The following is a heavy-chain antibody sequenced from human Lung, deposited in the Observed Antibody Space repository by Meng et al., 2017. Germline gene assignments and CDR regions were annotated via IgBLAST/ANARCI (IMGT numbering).Heavy chain of an antibody. Sequence: QGTPLESGPGLGKPSGPLSLPCGVSGGSISSSNWWSWVRQPPGKGLEWIGEIYHSGGTKYNPSLKSRVTISVDKSKNQFSLKLSSVTAADTAVYYCARGLGEAVVPRTMFDYWGQGTLVTVSS. J-gene: IGHJ4*02. CDR3: ARGLGEAVVPRTMFDY. CDR1: GGSISSSNW. V-gene: IGHV4-4*02. CDR2: IYHSGGT. D-gene: IGHD2-2*01.